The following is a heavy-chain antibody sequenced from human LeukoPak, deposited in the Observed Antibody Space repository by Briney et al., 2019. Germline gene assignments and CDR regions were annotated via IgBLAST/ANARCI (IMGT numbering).Heavy chain of an antibody. CDR2: TYPSGST. V-gene: IGHV4-4*07. CDR3: ARGRYCSSTSCYGGLIDY. CDR1: GGSISSYY. J-gene: IGHJ4*02. D-gene: IGHD2-2*01. Sequence: SETLSLTCSVSGGSISSYYWTWIRQPAGKGLEWIGRTYPSGSTNYNPSLKSRVTISVDTSKNQFSLKVSSVTAADTAVYYCARGRYCSSTSCYGGLIDYWGQGTLVTVSS.